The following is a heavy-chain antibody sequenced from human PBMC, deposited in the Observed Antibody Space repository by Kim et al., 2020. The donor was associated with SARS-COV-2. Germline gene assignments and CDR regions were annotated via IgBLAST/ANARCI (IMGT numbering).Heavy chain of an antibody. D-gene: IGHD3-10*01. V-gene: IGHV4-34*01. CDR2: INHSGST. Sequence: SETLSLTCAVYGGSFSGYYWSWIRQPPGKGLEWIGEINHSGSTNYNPSLKSRVTISVDTSKNQFSLKLSSVTAADTAVYYCARPGLWFGGKYNWFDPWGQGTLVTVSS. CDR3: ARPGLWFGGKYNWFDP. J-gene: IGHJ5*02. CDR1: GGSFSGYY.